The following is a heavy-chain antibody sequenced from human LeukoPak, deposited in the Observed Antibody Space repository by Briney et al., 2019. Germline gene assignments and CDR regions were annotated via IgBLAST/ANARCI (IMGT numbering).Heavy chain of an antibody. J-gene: IGHJ4*02. CDR1: GGSISSYY. CDR3: AGGGYYDILTGYSHDYFVY. Sequence: SETLSLTCTVSGGSISSYYWSWIRQPPGKGLEWIGYIYYSGSTNYNPSLKSRVTISVDTSKNQFSLKLSSVTAADTAVYYCAGGGYYDILTGYSHDYFVYWGQGTLVTVSS. V-gene: IGHV4-59*01. CDR2: IYYSGST. D-gene: IGHD3-9*01.